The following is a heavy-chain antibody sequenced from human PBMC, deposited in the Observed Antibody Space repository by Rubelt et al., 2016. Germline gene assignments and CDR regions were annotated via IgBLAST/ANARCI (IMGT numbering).Heavy chain of an antibody. D-gene: IGHD3-10*01. CDR2: IKQDGTEK. CDR3: ARDRGRREDY. J-gene: IGHJ4*02. CDR1: GGSISSSSYY. V-gene: IGHV3-7*01. Sequence: LQLQESGPGLVKPSETLSLSCTVSGGSISSSSYYWGWIRQPPGKGLEWVANIKQDGTEKYYVDSVKGRFTISRDNAKNSLYLQMNCLRSEDTAVYYCARDRGRREDYWGQGSLVTVSS.